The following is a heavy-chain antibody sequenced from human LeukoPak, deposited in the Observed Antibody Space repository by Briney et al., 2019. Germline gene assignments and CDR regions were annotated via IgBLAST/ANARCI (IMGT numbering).Heavy chain of an antibody. J-gene: IGHJ5*02. CDR1: GGSFSGYY. V-gene: IGHV4-34*01. CDR3: ARPRSGSGWFDP. CDR2: INHSGST. Sequence: SETLSLTCAVYGGSFSGYYWSWIRQPPGKGLEWIGEINHSGSTNYNPSLKSRVTISVDTSKNHFSLKLSSVTAADTAVYYCARPRSGSGWFDPWGQGTLVTVSS. D-gene: IGHD3-10*01.